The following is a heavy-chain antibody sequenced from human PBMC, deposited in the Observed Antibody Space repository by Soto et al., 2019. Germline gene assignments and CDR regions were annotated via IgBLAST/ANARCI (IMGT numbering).Heavy chain of an antibody. CDR2: ISGSGGST. D-gene: IGHD6-19*01. CDR3: AKVAVAGIVYYYGMDV. Sequence: PGGSLRLSCAASGFTFSSYAMSWVRQAPGKGLEWVSAISGSGGSTYYADSVKGRFTISRDNSKNTLYLQMNSLRAEDTAVYYCAKVAVAGIVYYYGMDVWGQGTTVTVSS. V-gene: IGHV3-23*01. CDR1: GFTFSSYA. J-gene: IGHJ6*02.